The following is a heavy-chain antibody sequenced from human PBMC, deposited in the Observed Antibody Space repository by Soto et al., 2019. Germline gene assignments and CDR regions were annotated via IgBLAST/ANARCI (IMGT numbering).Heavy chain of an antibody. D-gene: IGHD6-6*01. CDR2: IIPIFGTA. CDR1: GGTFSSYA. Sequence: SVKVSCKASGGTFSSYAISWVRQAPGQGLEWMGGIIPIFGTANYAQKFQGRVTITADESTSTAYMELSSLRSEDTAVYYCAREQYSSSAFYGMDVWGQGTTVTVSS. V-gene: IGHV1-69*13. CDR3: AREQYSSSAFYGMDV. J-gene: IGHJ6*02.